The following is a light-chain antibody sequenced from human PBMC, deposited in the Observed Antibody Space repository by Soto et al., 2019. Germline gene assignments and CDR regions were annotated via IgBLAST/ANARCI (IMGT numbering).Light chain of an antibody. CDR2: GAS. CDR1: QSLNSN. J-gene: IGKJ1*01. V-gene: IGKV3-15*01. Sequence: EIVMTQSPATLSVSPGESATLSSRASQSLNSNLAWYQQKPGQAPRLLIYGASTRATGLPARFSGSGSGTEFTLTISSLQSEDFAVYYCQQYNDWPRTFGQGTKVEIK. CDR3: QQYNDWPRT.